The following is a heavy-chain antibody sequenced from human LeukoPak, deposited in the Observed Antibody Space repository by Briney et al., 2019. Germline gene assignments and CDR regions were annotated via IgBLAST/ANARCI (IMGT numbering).Heavy chain of an antibody. Sequence: GGTLRLSCSASGFTFTSSGMSWVRQAPGKGLEWVSAISGSGGSTYYADSVKGRFTISRDNSKNTMYMQMNSLRAEDTAVYYCARAGGGPTTLYWYFDIWGRGTLVTVSS. CDR3: ARAGGGPTTLYWYFDI. D-gene: IGHD1-7*01. CDR1: GFTFTSSG. V-gene: IGHV3-23*01. J-gene: IGHJ2*01. CDR2: ISGSGGST.